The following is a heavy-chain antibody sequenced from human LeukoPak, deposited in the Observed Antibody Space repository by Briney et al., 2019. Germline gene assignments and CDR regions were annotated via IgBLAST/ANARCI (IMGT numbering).Heavy chain of an antibody. D-gene: IGHD3-22*01. CDR3: AKRETYHYDSSGFDY. CDR2: ITSTSSYK. CDR1: GFTFSNYN. J-gene: IGHJ4*02. Sequence: GGSLRLSCAAPGFTFSNYNMNWVRQAPGKGLEWISSITSTSSYKFYADSVKGRFTISRDNAKNSLYLQMNSLRAEDTAVYYCAKRETYHYDSSGFDYWGQGTLVTVSS. V-gene: IGHV3-21*04.